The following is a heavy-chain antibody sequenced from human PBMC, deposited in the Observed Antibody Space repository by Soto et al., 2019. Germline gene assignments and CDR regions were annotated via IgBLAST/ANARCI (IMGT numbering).Heavy chain of an antibody. CDR2: IYHSGSA. V-gene: IGHV4-30-2*01. Sequence: QLQLQESGSGLVKPSQTLSLTCAVSGGSISSGGYSWTWIRQPPGKGLEWIGYIYHSGSAYYNPPLKRRVTIPVDSSKTQFPLKRSSVTAADTAVYYCARAHYGDYGYGMDVWGQGTTVTVSS. D-gene: IGHD4-17*01. J-gene: IGHJ6*02. CDR3: ARAHYGDYGYGMDV. CDR1: GGSISSGGYS.